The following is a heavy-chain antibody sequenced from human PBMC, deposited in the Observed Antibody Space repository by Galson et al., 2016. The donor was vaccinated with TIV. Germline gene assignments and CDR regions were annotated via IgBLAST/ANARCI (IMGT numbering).Heavy chain of an antibody. V-gene: IGHV1-2*02. D-gene: IGHD2/OR15-2a*01. CDR3: TRGGGGAYTFDAFDI. CDR1: GYRFTVYR. CDR2: IHPQNGGA. Sequence: SVKVSCKASGYRFTVYRVHWVRQAPGQGLEWMGWIHPQNGGANYAQKFQGRVTLTRDTSIRTVYIELRRRKYAATAVYFFTRGGGGAYTFDAFDIWGQGTMVTVSS. J-gene: IGHJ3*02.